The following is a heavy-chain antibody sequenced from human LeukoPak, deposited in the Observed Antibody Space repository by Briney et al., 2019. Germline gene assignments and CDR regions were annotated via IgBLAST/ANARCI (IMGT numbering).Heavy chain of an antibody. V-gene: IGHV3-33*01. CDR2: IWYDGSNK. CDR3: ARDRSRIRRLYYGMDV. J-gene: IGHJ6*02. D-gene: IGHD5-18*01. Sequence: PGGSLRLSCAASGFTFSSYGMHWVRQAPGKGLEWVAVIWYDGSNKYYADSVKGRFTISRDNSKNTLYLQMNSLRAEDTAVYYCARDRSRIRRLYYGMDVWGQGTTVTVSS. CDR1: GFTFSSYG.